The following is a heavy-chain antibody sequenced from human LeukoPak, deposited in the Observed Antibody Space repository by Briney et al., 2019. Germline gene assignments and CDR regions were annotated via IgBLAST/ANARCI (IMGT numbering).Heavy chain of an antibody. Sequence: PSETLSLTCTVSGGSISSSVYSWGWIRQPPGKGLEWIGIIFYGGNTYYNPSLKSRVTMSVDTSKNQFSLKLSSVTAADTAVYYCATTSGTYFGQWGQGTLVTVSS. V-gene: IGHV4-39*07. CDR1: GGSISSSVYS. J-gene: IGHJ4*02. CDR2: IFYGGNT. D-gene: IGHD1-26*01. CDR3: ATTSGTYFGQ.